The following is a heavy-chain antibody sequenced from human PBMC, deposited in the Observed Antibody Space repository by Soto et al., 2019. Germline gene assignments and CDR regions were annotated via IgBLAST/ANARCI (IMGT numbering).Heavy chain of an antibody. CDR3: ARGDTALSYWYFDL. V-gene: IGHV5-10-1*01. J-gene: IGHJ2*01. CDR1: GYSFTSHW. D-gene: IGHD5-18*01. CDR2: IDPSDSYT. Sequence: EVQLVQSGAEVKKPGESLRISCKGSGYSFTSHWISWVRQMPGKGLEWMGRIDPSDSYTSYSPSFQGHVTISADKSISPVYLQWSSLKASDTATYYCARGDTALSYWYFDLWGRGTLVTVSS.